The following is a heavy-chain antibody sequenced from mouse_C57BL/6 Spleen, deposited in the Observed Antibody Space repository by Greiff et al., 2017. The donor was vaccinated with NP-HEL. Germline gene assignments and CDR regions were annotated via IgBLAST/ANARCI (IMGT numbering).Heavy chain of an antibody. Sequence: QVQLQQPGAELVRPGTSVKLSCKASGYTFTSYWMHWVKQRPGQGLEWIGVIDPSDSYPNYNQKFKGKATLTVDTSSSTAYMQLSSLTSEDSAVYYCAREATMVTTGYFDYWGQGTTLTVSS. CDR2: IDPSDSYP. V-gene: IGHV1-59*01. CDR3: AREATMVTTGYFDY. J-gene: IGHJ2*01. CDR1: GYTFTSYW. D-gene: IGHD2-2*01.